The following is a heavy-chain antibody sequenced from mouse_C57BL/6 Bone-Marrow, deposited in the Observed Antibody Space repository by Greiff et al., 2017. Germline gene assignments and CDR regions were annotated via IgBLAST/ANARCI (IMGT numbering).Heavy chain of an antibody. V-gene: IGHV14-4*01. CDR1: GFNIKDDY. J-gene: IGHJ2*01. CDR3: TSYCYGSRWFDY. Sequence: VQLKESGAELVRPGASVKLSCTASGFNIKDDYMHWVKQRPEQGLEWIGWIDPENGDTEYASKFQGKATITADTSSNTAYLQLSSLTSEDTAVYYCTSYCYGSRWFDYWGQGTTLTVSS. CDR2: IDPENGDT. D-gene: IGHD1-1*01.